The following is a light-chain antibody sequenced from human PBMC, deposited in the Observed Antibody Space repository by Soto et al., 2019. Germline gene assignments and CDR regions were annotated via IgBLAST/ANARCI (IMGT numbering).Light chain of an antibody. Sequence: EIVLTQSPATLSLSPGDRATLSCRASQSVSSFLAWYQQKPGQAPRLLIYDASNRATGIPARFSGSGSGTDFTLTINSLEPEDSAISYCQQRSSWPLTFGGGTKVDIK. CDR1: QSVSSF. CDR3: QQRSSWPLT. J-gene: IGKJ4*01. V-gene: IGKV3-11*01. CDR2: DAS.